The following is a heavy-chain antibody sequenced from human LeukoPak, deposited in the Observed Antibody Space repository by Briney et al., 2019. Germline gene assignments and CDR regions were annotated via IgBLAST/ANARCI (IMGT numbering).Heavy chain of an antibody. CDR3: ASTSAMVYFDY. CDR1: GGSFSGYH. J-gene: IGHJ4*02. CDR2: INHRGST. Sequence: SETLSLTCAVYGGSFSGYHWSWIRQPPGKGLEWIGEINHRGSTNYNPSLKRRVTISVDTSKNQFSLKLSSVTAADTAVYYCASTSAMVYFDYWGQGTLVTVSS. V-gene: IGHV4-34*01. D-gene: IGHD5-18*01.